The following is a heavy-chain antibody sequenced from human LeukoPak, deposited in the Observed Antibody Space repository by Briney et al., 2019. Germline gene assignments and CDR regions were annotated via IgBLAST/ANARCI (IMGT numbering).Heavy chain of an antibody. V-gene: IGHV4-30-4*01. Sequence: PSETQSLTCIVSGGSISSGDYYWSWIRQPPGKGLEWIGYIYYSGSTYYNPSLKSRVTISVDTSKNQFSLKLSSVTAADTAVYYCARDHRPIRVTTAVDAFDIWGQGTMVTVSS. CDR2: IYYSGST. D-gene: IGHD4-17*01. J-gene: IGHJ3*02. CDR1: GGSISSGDYY. CDR3: ARDHRPIRVTTAVDAFDI.